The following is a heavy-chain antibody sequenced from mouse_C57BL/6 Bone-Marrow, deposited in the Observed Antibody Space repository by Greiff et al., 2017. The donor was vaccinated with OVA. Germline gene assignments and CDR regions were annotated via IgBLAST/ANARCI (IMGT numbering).Heavy chain of an antibody. V-gene: IGHV1-26*01. CDR2: INPNNGGT. J-gene: IGHJ2*01. D-gene: IGHD2-5*01. Sequence: EVQLQQSGPELVKPGASVKISCKASGYTFTDYYMNWVKQSHGKSLEWIGDINPNNGGTSYNQKFKGKAKLTVDKSSSTAYMELRSLTSEDSAVYYCARSYSNWGYYFDYWGQGTTLTVSS. CDR1: GYTFTDYY. CDR3: ARSYSNWGYYFDY.